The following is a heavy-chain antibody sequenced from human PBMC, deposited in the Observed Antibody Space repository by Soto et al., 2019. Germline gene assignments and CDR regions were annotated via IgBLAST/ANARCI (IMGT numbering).Heavy chain of an antibody. CDR3: ARGPIYYGSGSSYYYYGMDV. CDR2: INPNSGGT. CDR1: GYTFTGYY. J-gene: IGHJ6*02. V-gene: IGHV1-2*04. D-gene: IGHD3-10*01. Sequence: ASVKVSCQPSGYTFTGYYMHWVRQPPGQGLEWMGWINPNSGGTNYARKFQGWVTMTRDTSISTAYMELSRLRSDDTAVYYCARGPIYYGSGSSYYYYGMDVWGQGTTVTVSS.